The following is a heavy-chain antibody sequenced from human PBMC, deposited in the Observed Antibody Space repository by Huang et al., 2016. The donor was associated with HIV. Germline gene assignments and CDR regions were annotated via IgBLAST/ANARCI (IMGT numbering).Heavy chain of an antibody. J-gene: IGHJ6*02. V-gene: IGHV5-51*01. D-gene: IGHD3-10*01. CDR3: ARLIGSPSFYYGLDV. Sequence: EVQLVQSGAEVKKPGESLKISCKGSGYRFRSNWIGWVRQMPGKGLEWRRIIDPGDSDTRYSPSFQGQVTISADKSINTAYLQWSSLKASDTAMYYCARLIGSPSFYYGLDVWGQGTTVTVSS. CDR2: IDPGDSDT. CDR1: GYRFRSNW.